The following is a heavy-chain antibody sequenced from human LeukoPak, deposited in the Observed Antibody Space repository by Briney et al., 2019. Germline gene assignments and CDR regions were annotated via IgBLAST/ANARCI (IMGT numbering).Heavy chain of an antibody. D-gene: IGHD3-10*01. CDR3: ARGHDYYGSGSYYNAYYYYYMDV. CDR1: GFTFSNYW. CDR2: INSDGRST. J-gene: IGHJ6*03. V-gene: IGHV3-74*01. Sequence: GGSLRLSCAASGFTFSNYWMHWVRQAPGKGLVWVSRINSDGRSTNYADSVKGRFTISRDNSKNTLYLQMNSLRAEDTAVYYCARGHDYYGSGSYYNAYYYYYMDVWGKGTTVTVSS.